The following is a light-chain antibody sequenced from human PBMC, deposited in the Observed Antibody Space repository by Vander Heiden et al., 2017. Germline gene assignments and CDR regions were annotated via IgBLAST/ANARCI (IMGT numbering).Light chain of an antibody. CDR1: QGISSA. V-gene: IGKV1-13*02. J-gene: IGKJ3*01. CDR2: DAS. Sequence: AIQLTPSPSSLSASAGDRVTITCRASQGISSALAWYQQKPGKAPKLLTYDASSLESGVPSRFSGSGSGTDFTLTISSLQPEDFATYYCQQFNSYPLTFGPGTKVDIK. CDR3: QQFNSYPLT.